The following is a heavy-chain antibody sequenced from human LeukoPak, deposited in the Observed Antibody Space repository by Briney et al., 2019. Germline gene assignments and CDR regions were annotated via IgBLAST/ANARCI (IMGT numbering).Heavy chain of an antibody. D-gene: IGHD2-21*02. J-gene: IGHJ4*02. CDR2: ISYDGSNK. Sequence: HPGGSLRLSCAASGFTFSSYAMHWVRQAPGKGLEWVAVISYDGSNKYYAGSVKGRFTISRDNSKNTLYLQMNSLRAEDTAVYYCAKDTTQSWWLLPEDYWGQGTLVTVSS. CDR3: AKDTTQSWWLLPEDY. CDR1: GFTFSSYA. V-gene: IGHV3-30-3*01.